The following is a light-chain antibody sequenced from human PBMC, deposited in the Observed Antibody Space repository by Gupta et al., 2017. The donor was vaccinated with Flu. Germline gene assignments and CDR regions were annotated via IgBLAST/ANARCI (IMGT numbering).Light chain of an antibody. CDR1: QSVLYSPNNKNY. CDR3: QQYYTTPPWT. V-gene: IGKV4-1*01. CDR2: WAS. J-gene: IGKJ1*01. Sequence: DIVMTQSPDSLAVSLGERDTINCKSSQSVLYSPNNKNYLAWYQQKPGQPPKLLIYWASTRESGVPDRFSGSGSGTDFTLAINSLQAEDVAVYYCQQYYTTPPWTFGQGTKVEIK.